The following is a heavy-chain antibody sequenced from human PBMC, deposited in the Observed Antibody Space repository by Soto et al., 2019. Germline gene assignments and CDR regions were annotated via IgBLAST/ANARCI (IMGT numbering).Heavy chain of an antibody. CDR3: ARVLDSSGWYGWWVEYYFDY. CDR2: INPSGGST. J-gene: IGHJ4*02. V-gene: IGHV1-46*01. CDR1: GYTFTSYY. D-gene: IGHD6-19*01. Sequence: ASVKVSCKASGYTFTSYYMHWVRQAPGQGLEWMGIINPSGGSTSYAQKLQGRVTMTRDTSTSTVYMELSSLRSEDTAVYYCARVLDSSGWYGWWVEYYFDYWGQGTLVTVSS.